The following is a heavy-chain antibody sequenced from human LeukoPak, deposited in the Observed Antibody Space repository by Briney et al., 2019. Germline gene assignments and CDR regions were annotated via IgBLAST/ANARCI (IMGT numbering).Heavy chain of an antibody. D-gene: IGHD2-15*01. J-gene: IGHJ4*01. CDR2: ISHSGST. CDR3: VGSEVETSGRDY. V-gene: IGHV4-39*07. CDR1: GVSISSSNSY. Sequence: PSETLSLTCTVSGVSISSSNSYWGWIRQPPGKGLEWIAEISHSGSTRYNPSLKSRVTISVDTSKNQFSLKVSSVTAADTAVYYCVGSEVETSGRDYWGHGTLVTVSS.